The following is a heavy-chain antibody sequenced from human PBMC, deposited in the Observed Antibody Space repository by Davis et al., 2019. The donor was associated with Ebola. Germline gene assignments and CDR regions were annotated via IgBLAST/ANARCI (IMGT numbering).Heavy chain of an antibody. CDR3: TYTYSSGEDV. CDR2: IRSKANSYAT. CDR1: GFTFSGSA. J-gene: IGHJ6*02. Sequence: PGGSLRPSCEAPGFTFSGSAMHWVRQAYGKGLEWVGRIRSKANSYATAYAASVKGRFTISRDDSKNTAYLQMNSLKTEDTAVYYCTYTYSSGEDVWGQGTTVTVSS. V-gene: IGHV3-73*01. D-gene: IGHD6-25*01.